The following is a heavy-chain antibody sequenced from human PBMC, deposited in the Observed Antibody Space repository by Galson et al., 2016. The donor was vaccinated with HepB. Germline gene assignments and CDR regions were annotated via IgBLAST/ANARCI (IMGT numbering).Heavy chain of an antibody. CDR3: AHSSGTYASPNYFDY. CDR1: GFSLSTSGVG. CDR2: IYWDDNK. D-gene: IGHD1-26*01. Sequence: PALVKPTQTLTLTCTFSGFSLSTSGVGVGWIRQPPGKALEWLALIYWDDNKRYSPSLKSRLSITKDTSKNQVVLTMTNMDPVDTATYNCAHSSGTYASPNYFDYWGQGTLVTVSS. J-gene: IGHJ4*02. V-gene: IGHV2-5*02.